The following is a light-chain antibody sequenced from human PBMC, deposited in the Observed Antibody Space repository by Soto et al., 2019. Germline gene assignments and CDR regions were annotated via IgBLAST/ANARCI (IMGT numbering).Light chain of an antibody. CDR1: QDFNNR. V-gene: IGKV1-12*01. CDR2: AAS. CDR3: QPANRFPYI. J-gene: IGKJ2*01. Sequence: DIQMSQSPSSVSASVGDRVTITCRASQDFNNRLAWYQQTPGKAPKLLIYAASSLQPGVPSRFSGSGSGTDFTLTISSLEPEDVATYYCQPANRFPYIFGQGTKLEMK.